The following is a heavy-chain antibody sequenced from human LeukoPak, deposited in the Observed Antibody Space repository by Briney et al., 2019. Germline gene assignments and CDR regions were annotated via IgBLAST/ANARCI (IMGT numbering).Heavy chain of an antibody. CDR1: GFTFSSYS. J-gene: IGHJ4*02. Sequence: PGGSLRLSCAASGFTFSSYSMNRVRQAPGKGLEWVSSISSSSSYIYYADSVKGRFTISRDNAKNSLYLQMNSLRAEDTAVYYCARAGSDSSGYFFDYWGQGTLVTVSS. CDR3: ARAGSDSSGYFFDY. D-gene: IGHD3-22*01. CDR2: ISSSSSYI. V-gene: IGHV3-21*01.